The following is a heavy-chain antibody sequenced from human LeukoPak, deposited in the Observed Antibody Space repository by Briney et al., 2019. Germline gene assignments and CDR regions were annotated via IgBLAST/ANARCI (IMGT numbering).Heavy chain of an antibody. Sequence: PGGSLRLSCAASGFTFSSYGMHWVRQAPGKGLEWAAFIRYDGSNKYYADSVKGRFTISRDNSKNTLYLQMNSLRAEDTAVYYCARDEEFGYSSSGLDYWGQGTLVTVSS. D-gene: IGHD6-13*01. CDR1: GFTFSSYG. J-gene: IGHJ4*02. CDR3: ARDEEFGYSSSGLDY. CDR2: IRYDGSNK. V-gene: IGHV3-30*02.